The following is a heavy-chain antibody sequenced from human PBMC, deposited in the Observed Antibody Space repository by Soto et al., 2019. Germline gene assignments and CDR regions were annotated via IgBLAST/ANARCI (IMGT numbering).Heavy chain of an antibody. CDR3: ARGNWNYYYGFDV. V-gene: IGHV3-7*01. CDR2: IKPDGSEQ. CDR1: EFTFDKYY. J-gene: IGHJ6*02. Sequence: GGSLRLSCAASEFTFDKYYMTWVRQAPGKGPEWVANIKPDGSEQYYVDSVKGRFTISRDNANNARYLQMNSRRAGDTAVYFCARGNWNYYYGFDVWGQGTTVTVSS. D-gene: IGHD1-20*01.